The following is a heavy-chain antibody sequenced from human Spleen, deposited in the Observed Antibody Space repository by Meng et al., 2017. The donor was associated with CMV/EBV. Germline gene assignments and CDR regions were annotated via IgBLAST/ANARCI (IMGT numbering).Heavy chain of an antibody. J-gene: IGHJ4*02. CDR3: ALFSGYIYGDLDY. Sequence: CAASGVTFRNYGMNWVRHTPGKGLEWVALISYDGSKTYYTESVKGRFTISRDNSRNTLSLQMNSLRAEDTALYYCALFSGYIYGDLDYWGQGTLVTVSS. CDR2: ISYDGSKT. V-gene: IGHV3-30-3*01. D-gene: IGHD5-18*01. CDR1: GVTFRNYG.